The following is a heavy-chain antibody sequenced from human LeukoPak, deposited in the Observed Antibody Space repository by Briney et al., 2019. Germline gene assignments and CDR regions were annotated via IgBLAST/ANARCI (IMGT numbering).Heavy chain of an antibody. V-gene: IGHV3-7*03. D-gene: IGHD3-16*01. CDR1: GLTFSNYW. CDR3: ARDGFGTGSN. J-gene: IGHJ4*02. Sequence: GGSLRLSCAASGLTFSNYWMDWVRQAPGKGLEWVANIKQDGSEKDYVDSVKGRFIISRDNAKNSLYLQMNTLRADDAAVYYCARDGFGTGSNGGQGTLVTVSS. CDR2: IKQDGSEK.